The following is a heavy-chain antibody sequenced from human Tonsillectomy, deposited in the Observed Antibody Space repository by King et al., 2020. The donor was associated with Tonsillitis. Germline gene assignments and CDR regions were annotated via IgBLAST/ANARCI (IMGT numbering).Heavy chain of an antibody. J-gene: IGHJ4*02. V-gene: IGHV3-23*04. CDR2: IRSGGDKT. Sequence: VQLVESGGGLVQPGGSLRLSCAASGFTFNNFAMTWVRQAPGKGLQWVSTIRSGGDKTYYADSVKGRFTISRDNSKNTMSLQMNSLRAEDSAIYYCAKAPSPHWGHTDFDYGGQGTVLTVSS. CDR1: GFTFNNFA. CDR3: AKAPSPHWGHTDFDY. D-gene: IGHD7-27*01.